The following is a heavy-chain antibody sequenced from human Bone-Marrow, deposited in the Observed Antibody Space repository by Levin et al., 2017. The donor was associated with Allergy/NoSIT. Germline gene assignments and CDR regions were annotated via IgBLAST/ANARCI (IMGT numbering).Heavy chain of an antibody. CDR1: GGSISSYY. Sequence: SETLSLTCTVSGGSISSYYWSWIRQPPGKGLEWIGYIYYSGSTNYNPSLKSRVTISVDTSKNQFSLKLSSVTAADTAVYYCAREYSSSGWFDPWGQGTLVTVSS. CDR3: AREYSSSGWFDP. V-gene: IGHV4-59*01. D-gene: IGHD6-6*01. CDR2: IYYSGST. J-gene: IGHJ5*02.